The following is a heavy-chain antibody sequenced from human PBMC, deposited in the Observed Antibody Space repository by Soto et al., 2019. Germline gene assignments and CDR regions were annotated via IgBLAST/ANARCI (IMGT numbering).Heavy chain of an antibody. J-gene: IGHJ5*02. V-gene: IGHV4-31*03. D-gene: IGHD1-1*01. CDR2: IYYSGST. Sequence: SETLSLTCTVSGGSISSGGYYWSWIRQHPGKGLEWIGYIYYSGSTYYNPSLKSRVTISVDTSKNQFSLKLSSVTAADTAVYYCATRIAHKEPSSSRPTSPWLDPWGQGTLVTVSS. CDR1: GGSISSGGYY. CDR3: ATRIAHKEPSSSRPTSPWLDP.